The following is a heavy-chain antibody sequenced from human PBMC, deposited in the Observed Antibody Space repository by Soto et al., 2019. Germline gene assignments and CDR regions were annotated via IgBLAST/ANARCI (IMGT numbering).Heavy chain of an antibody. Sequence: SETLSLTCTVSGGSISSSSSYWGWIRQAPGKGLEWIGSIYYSGTSYYNPSLKSRLTISMDMSKNQFSLKLSSVTAADTAVYFCARQVFYQLLRISLFDPWGLGSLVIVSS. J-gene: IGHJ5*02. V-gene: IGHV4-39*01. CDR2: IYYSGTS. CDR1: GGSISSSSSY. D-gene: IGHD2-2*01. CDR3: ARQVFYQLLRISLFDP.